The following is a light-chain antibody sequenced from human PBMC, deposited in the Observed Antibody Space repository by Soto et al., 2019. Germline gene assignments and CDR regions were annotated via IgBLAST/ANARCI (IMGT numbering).Light chain of an antibody. CDR1: SFNIGSNT. CDR2: SNN. CDR3: AAWDDSLNGV. J-gene: IGLJ1*01. Sequence: QSVLTQPPSASGTPGQRVTISCSGSSFNIGSNTVNWYQQLPGTAPKLLIYSNNQRPSGVPDRFSGSKSGTSASLAISGLQSEDEADYYCAAWDDSLNGVFGTGTKVTVL. V-gene: IGLV1-44*01.